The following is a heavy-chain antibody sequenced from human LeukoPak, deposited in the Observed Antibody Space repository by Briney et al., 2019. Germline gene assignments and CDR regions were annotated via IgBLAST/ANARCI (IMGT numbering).Heavy chain of an antibody. V-gene: IGHV4-34*01. Sequence: KPSETLSLTCAVYGGSFSGYYWSWIRQPPGKGLEWIGEINHSGSTNYNPSLKSRVTISVDTSKSQFSLKLSSVTAADTAVYYCARSKRITMVRGVILYFDYWGQGTLVTASS. D-gene: IGHD3-10*01. J-gene: IGHJ4*02. CDR3: ARSKRITMVRGVILYFDY. CDR1: GGSFSGYY. CDR2: INHSGST.